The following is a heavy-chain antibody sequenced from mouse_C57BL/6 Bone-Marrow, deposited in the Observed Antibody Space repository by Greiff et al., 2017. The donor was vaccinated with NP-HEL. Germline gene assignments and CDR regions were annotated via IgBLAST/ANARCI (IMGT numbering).Heavy chain of an antibody. CDR3: ARIEADYYGSSYDYAMDY. D-gene: IGHD1-1*01. V-gene: IGHV8-8*01. CDR1: GFSLSTFGMG. CDR2: IWWDDDK. J-gene: IGHJ4*01. Sequence: QVTLKVSGPGILQPSQTLSLTCSFSGFSLSTFGMGVGWIRQPSGKGLEWLAHIWWDDDKYYNPALKSRLTTSKDTSKNQVLLKIANVDTADTATYCCARIEADYYGSSYDYAMDYWGQGTSVTVSS.